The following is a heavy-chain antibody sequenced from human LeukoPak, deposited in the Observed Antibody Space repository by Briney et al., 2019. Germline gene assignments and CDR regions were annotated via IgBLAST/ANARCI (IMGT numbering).Heavy chain of an antibody. CDR3: ARHSMAHYDSHVSRPHFDY. J-gene: IGHJ4*02. CDR2: IYTSGST. Sequence: PSETLSLTCTVSGGSISSYYWSWIRQPAGKGLEWIGRIYTSGSTNYNPSLKSRVTMSVDTSKNQFSLKLSSVTAADTAVYYCARHSMAHYDSHVSRPHFDYWGQGTLVTVFS. D-gene: IGHD3-22*01. V-gene: IGHV4-4*07. CDR1: GGSISSYY.